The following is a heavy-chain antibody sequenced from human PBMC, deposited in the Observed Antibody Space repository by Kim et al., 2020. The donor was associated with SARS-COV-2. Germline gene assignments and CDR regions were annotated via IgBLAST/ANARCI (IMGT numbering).Heavy chain of an antibody. Sequence: GGSLRLSCAASGFTFNSYGMHWFRQAPGKGLVWVSRVNSDGSTTAYADSVKGRFTVSRDNAKNTLFLQMNRLRAEDTAVYYCARGRGGSGLDVWGQGTTVTVSS. CDR3: ARGRGGSGLDV. V-gene: IGHV3-74*01. CDR2: VNSDGSTT. D-gene: IGHD5-12*01. CDR1: GFTFNSYG. J-gene: IGHJ6*02.